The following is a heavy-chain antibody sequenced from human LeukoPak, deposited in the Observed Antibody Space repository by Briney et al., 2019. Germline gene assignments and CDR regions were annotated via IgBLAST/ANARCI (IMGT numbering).Heavy chain of an antibody. J-gene: IGHJ4*02. Sequence: SETLSLTCTVSGDSISTYYWNWIRQPPGKGLEWIGYIYYSGGTNYNPSLKSRVTISVDTSKNQFSLKLSSVTAADTAVYYCARDSGYCSGGNCYAVDYWGQGTLVTVSS. D-gene: IGHD2-15*01. CDR2: IYYSGGT. V-gene: IGHV4-59*12. CDR3: ARDSGYCSGGNCYAVDY. CDR1: GDSISTYY.